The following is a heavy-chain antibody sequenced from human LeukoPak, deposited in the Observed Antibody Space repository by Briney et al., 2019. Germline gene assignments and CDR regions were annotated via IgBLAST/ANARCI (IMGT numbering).Heavy chain of an antibody. J-gene: IGHJ4*02. CDR1: GYSFTSYG. V-gene: IGHV1-18*01. CDR2: ISAYNGNT. D-gene: IGHD4-17*01. CDR3: ASSFSTTVTYLFDY. Sequence: ASVKASCKASGYSFTSYGISWVRQAPGQGLEWMGWISAYNGNTNYAQKLQGRVTMTTDTSTSTAYMELRSLRSDDTAVYYCASSFSTTVTYLFDYWGQGTLVTVSS.